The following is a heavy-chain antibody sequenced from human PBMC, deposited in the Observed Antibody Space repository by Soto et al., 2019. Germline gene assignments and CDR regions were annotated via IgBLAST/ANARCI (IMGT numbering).Heavy chain of an antibody. Sequence: GSLRLSCAASGFTFSNYAMQWVRQAPGKGLEWVAVISYDGTNKYYADSVKGRFTISRDNSKNTLYLQMNSLRAEDAAVYYCARDLRYYDESSGYSYYYYGMDVWGQGTTVTVSS. CDR1: GFTFSNYA. CDR3: ARDLRYYDESSGYSYYYYGMDV. CDR2: ISYDGTNK. V-gene: IGHV3-30-3*01. D-gene: IGHD3-22*01. J-gene: IGHJ6*02.